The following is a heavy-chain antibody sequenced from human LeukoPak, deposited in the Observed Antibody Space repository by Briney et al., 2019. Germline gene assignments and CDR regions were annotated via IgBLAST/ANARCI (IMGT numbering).Heavy chain of an antibody. D-gene: IGHD1-26*01. CDR3: ARGVDLVGELDY. Sequence: GGSLRLSCAASRLTFSISWMHWGRQAPGKGLVWVSRINSDGSKTDYADSVKGRFTISRDNAKNSVYLEMNSRRDEDTPVYYCARGVDLVGELDYWGQGTLVTVSS. CDR1: RLTFSISW. CDR2: INSDGSKT. V-gene: IGHV3-74*01. J-gene: IGHJ4*02.